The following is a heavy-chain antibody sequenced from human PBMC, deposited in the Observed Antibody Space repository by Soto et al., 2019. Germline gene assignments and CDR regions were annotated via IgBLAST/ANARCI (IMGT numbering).Heavy chain of an antibody. Sequence: XSVKVSCKGSGYTFTSYGISWVRQAPGQGLEWMGWISAYNSNTNDAQKLQGRVTMTTDTSTSTAYMELRSLRSDDTAVYYCARGSRMIARPLGDYWGQGHLGTVSS. D-gene: IGHD3-22*01. J-gene: IGHJ4*02. CDR1: GYTFTSYG. V-gene: IGHV1-18*04. CDR3: ARGSRMIARPLGDY. CDR2: ISAYNSNT.